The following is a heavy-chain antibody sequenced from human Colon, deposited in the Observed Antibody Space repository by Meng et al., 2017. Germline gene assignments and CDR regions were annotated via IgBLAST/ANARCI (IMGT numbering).Heavy chain of an antibody. CDR1: GGSVSSASYY. Sequence: VLLQEWGPGLVGPPETLPLTCNASGGSVSSASYYWSWIRQPPGKGLEWIGLIHYSGSRNYNPSLKSRVTMSVDTSKNQVSLRLTSVTAADTAVYYCARFYGSGTFEVHDYWGQGTLVTVSS. CDR2: IHYSGSR. D-gene: IGHD3-10*01. V-gene: IGHV4-61*01. CDR3: ARFYGSGTFEVHDY. J-gene: IGHJ4*02.